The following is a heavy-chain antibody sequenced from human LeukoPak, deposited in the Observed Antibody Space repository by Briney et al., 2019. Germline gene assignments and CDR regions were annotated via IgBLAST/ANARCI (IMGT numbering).Heavy chain of an antibody. CDR2: IPSDGRNK. CDR1: GFTFSTYA. V-gene: IGHV3-30*04. CDR3: ARGMQYQPRYGMDV. Sequence: GGSLRLSCAASGFTFSTYAMHWVRQAPGKGLEWVALIPSDGRNKFYADSVKGRFTISRDNSKNTLYLQMDSLRAEDTAVYHCARGMQYQPRYGMDVWGKGTTVTVSS. D-gene: IGHD2-2*01. J-gene: IGHJ6*04.